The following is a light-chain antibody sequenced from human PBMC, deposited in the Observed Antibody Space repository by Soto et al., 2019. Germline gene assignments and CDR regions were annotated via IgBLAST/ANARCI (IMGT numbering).Light chain of an antibody. J-gene: IGLJ2*01. V-gene: IGLV2-14*01. CDR1: SSDVGGYNY. Sequence: QSALTQPASVSGSPGQSITISCTGTSSDVGGYNYVSWNQQHPGKAPKLMIYDVSNRPSGVSTRFSGSKSGNTASLTISGLQAEDEADHYCSSYTSSSTLMVFGGGTKVTVL. CDR2: DVS. CDR3: SSYTSSSTLMV.